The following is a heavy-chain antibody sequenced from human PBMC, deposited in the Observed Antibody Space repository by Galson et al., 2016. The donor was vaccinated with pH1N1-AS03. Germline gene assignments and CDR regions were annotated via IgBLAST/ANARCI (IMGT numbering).Heavy chain of an antibody. D-gene: IGHD2-2*01. J-gene: IGHJ6*02. V-gene: IGHV3-33*01. Sequence: SLRLSCAASGFTFSSYAIHWVRQAPGKGLDWVAVIWHDGNTQYYADSVKGRFAVSRDNAKNTVFLQMNSLRADDTAVYFCARRNPNPNFAIWYQHDYGMDVWGQGTTVTVSS. CDR3: ARRNPNPNFAIWYQHDYGMDV. CDR1: GFTFSSYA. CDR2: IWHDGNTQ.